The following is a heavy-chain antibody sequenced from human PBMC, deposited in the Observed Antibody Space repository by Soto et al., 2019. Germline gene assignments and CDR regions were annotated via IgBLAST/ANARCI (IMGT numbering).Heavy chain of an antibody. CDR2: ISSSSSTI. CDR3: ARDLAFGSGSYYGYYYYMDV. CDR1: GFTFSSYS. V-gene: IGHV3-48*01. J-gene: IGHJ6*03. D-gene: IGHD3-10*01. Sequence: GGSLRVSCAASGFTFSSYSMNWVRQAPGKGREWVSYISSSSSTIYYADSVKGRFTISRDNAKNSLYLQMNSLRAEDTAVYYCARDLAFGSGSYYGYYYYMDVWGKGTTVTVSS.